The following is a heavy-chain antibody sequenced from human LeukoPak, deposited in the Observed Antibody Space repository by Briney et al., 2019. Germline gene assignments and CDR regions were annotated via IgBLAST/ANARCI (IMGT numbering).Heavy chain of an antibody. V-gene: IGHV4-30-2*01. Sequence: SQTLSLTRTVSGGSISSGGYYWSWIRQPPGKGLEWIGYIYHSGSTYYNPSLKSRVTISVDRSKNQFSLKLSSVTAADTAVYYCARVPIVVVPAATTDYYYYYMDVWGKGTTVTVSS. CDR1: GGSISSGGYY. D-gene: IGHD2-2*01. CDR2: IYHSGST. J-gene: IGHJ6*03. CDR3: ARVPIVVVPAATTDYYYYYMDV.